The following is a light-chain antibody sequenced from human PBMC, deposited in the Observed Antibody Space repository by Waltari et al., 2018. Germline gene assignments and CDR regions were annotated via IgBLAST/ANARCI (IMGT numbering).Light chain of an antibody. CDR2: DTS. Sequence: EIVFTQSPATLSLSPGERATLSCRASQSVSYYLAWYQQRPGQAPRPLIYDTSPRATGIPDRFSGSGSETDFTLTISSLEPEDFAVYYCQQRRNWPLTFGGGTKVEIK. CDR3: QQRRNWPLT. CDR1: QSVSYY. V-gene: IGKV3-11*01. J-gene: IGKJ4*01.